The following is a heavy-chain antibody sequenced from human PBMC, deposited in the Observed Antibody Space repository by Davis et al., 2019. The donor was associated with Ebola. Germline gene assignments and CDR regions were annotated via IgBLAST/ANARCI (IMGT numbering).Heavy chain of an antibody. Sequence: AASVKVSCKASGYTFTSYGISWVRQAPGQGLEWMGCISAYNGNTNYAQKLQGRVTMTTDTSTSTAYMELRSLRSDDTAVYYCARDRGYSSGWYVQHWGQGTLVTVSS. V-gene: IGHV1-18*01. CDR3: ARDRGYSSGWYVQH. CDR1: GYTFTSYG. J-gene: IGHJ1*01. D-gene: IGHD6-19*01. CDR2: ISAYNGNT.